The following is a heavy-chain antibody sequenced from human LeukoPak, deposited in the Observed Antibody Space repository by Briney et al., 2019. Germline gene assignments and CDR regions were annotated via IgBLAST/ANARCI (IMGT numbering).Heavy chain of an antibody. CDR3: AKDQYGGNPQYYFDY. CDR1: GFTFSSYA. V-gene: IGHV3-23*01. CDR2: ISGSGGNT. J-gene: IGHJ4*02. Sequence: PGGSLRPSCAASGFTFSSYAMSWVRQAPGKGLDWVSAISGSGGNTYCADSVKGRFTISRDNSKNTLYLQMNSLRAEDTAVYYCAKDQYGGNPQYYFDYWGQGILVTVSS. D-gene: IGHD4-23*01.